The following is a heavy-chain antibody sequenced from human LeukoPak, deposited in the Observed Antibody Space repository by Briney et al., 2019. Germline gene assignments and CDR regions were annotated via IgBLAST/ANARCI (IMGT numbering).Heavy chain of an antibody. D-gene: IGHD7-27*01. CDR1: GFTFGSYT. J-gene: IGHJ4*02. CDR3: AKDGGLWVSAHWGDS. Sequence: GGSLRLSCAASGFTFGSYTMSWVRQAPGKGLEWVSTITTSDGNTYYADSVKGRFTVSRDNSKNTLFLQMNSLRAEDTAVYYCAKDGGLWVSAHWGDSWGRGTLVTVSS. V-gene: IGHV3-23*01. CDR2: ITTSDGNT.